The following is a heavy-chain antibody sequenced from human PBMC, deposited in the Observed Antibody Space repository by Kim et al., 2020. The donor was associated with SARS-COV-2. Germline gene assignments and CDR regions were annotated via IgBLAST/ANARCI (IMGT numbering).Heavy chain of an antibody. D-gene: IGHD2-2*01. J-gene: IGHJ4*02. CDR2: K. CDR3: AKAGQLLGIDY. Sequence: KYYADSVKGRFTISRDNSKNTLYLQMNSLRAEDTAVYYCAKAGQLLGIDYWGQGTLVTVSS. V-gene: IGHV3-30*02.